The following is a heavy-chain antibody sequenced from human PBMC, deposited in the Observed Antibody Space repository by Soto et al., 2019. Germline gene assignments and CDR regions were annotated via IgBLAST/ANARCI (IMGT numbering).Heavy chain of an antibody. CDR2: IYSGGST. CDR3: AGRVGATNYGMDV. Sequence: GSLRLSCAASEFTVSSNYMNWVRQAPGKGLECVSTIYSGGSTYYADSVKGRFTISRDNSKNTLYLQMNNLRAEDTAVYYCAGRVGATNYGMDVWGQGTTVTVSS. V-gene: IGHV3-53*01. D-gene: IGHD1-26*01. J-gene: IGHJ6*02. CDR1: EFTVSSNY.